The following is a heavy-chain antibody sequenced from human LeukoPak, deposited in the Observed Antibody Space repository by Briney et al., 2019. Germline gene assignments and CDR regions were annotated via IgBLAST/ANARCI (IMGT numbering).Heavy chain of an antibody. V-gene: IGHV1-18*01. Sequence: ASVTVSFTASGYTFTSYGISWVRQAPGQGLEWMGWISAYNGNTNYAQKLQGRVTMTTDTSTSTAYMELRSLRFDDTAVYYCAREPVPRYYDYVWGSYRPKYYFDYWGQGTLVTVSS. CDR1: GYTFTSYG. CDR3: AREPVPRYYDYVWGSYRPKYYFDY. CDR2: ISAYNGNT. J-gene: IGHJ4*02. D-gene: IGHD3-16*02.